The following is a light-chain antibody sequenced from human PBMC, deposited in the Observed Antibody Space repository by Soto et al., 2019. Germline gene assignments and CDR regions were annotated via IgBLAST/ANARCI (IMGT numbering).Light chain of an antibody. Sequence: QTVVTQEPSFSVSPGGTVTLTCGLTSGSVSTTYYPSWYQQTPGQAPRTLIYSTNIRSSGVPDRFSGSILGNKAALTITGAQAADASDYHCMLYMGGGLVVFGGWTKRTFL. CDR3: MLYMGGGLVV. J-gene: IGLJ2*01. V-gene: IGLV8-61*01. CDR1: SGSVSTTYY. CDR2: STN.